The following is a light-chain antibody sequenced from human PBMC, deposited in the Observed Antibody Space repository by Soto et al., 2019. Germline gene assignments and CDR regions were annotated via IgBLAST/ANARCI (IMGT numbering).Light chain of an antibody. J-gene: IGKJ3*01. CDR1: QDIRNF. Sequence: DIQMTQSPTSLSASVGDRVTITCRASQDIRNFGAWYQQKPGKAPKLLIYAASTLQSGVPSRFSGSGSGTEFTLTINSLQPEDVATYSCQKYSSGPVFGPGTKVEIK. CDR3: QKYSSGPV. CDR2: AAS. V-gene: IGKV1-27*01.